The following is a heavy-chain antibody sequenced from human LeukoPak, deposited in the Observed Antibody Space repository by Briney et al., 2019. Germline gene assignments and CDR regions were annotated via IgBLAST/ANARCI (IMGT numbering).Heavy chain of an antibody. CDR3: ARGPNQVSSYYYDSSGYDFFDY. V-gene: IGHV4-4*07. Sequence: PSETLSLTCTVSGGSISSYYWSWVRQPAGKGLEWIGRIYTSGSTNYNPSFKSRVTMLIDTSKIQCYLKLSSVNAANTAVYYCARGPNQVSSYYYDSSGYDFFDYWGQGTLVTVSS. J-gene: IGHJ4*02. CDR1: GGSISSYY. CDR2: IYTSGST. D-gene: IGHD3-22*01.